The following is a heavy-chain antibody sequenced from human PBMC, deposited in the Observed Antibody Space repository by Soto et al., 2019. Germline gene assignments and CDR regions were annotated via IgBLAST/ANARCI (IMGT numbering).Heavy chain of an antibody. CDR1: GFSLSTSGMR. Sequence: GPTRVNPTQTLTLTCTFSGFSLSTSGMRVSWIRQPPGKALEWLARIDWDDDKLYSTSLKTRLTISKDTSKNQVVLTMTNMDPVDTATYYCARSIVAAGNRWFDPRGQGALLTLSS. D-gene: IGHD6-13*01. J-gene: IGHJ5*02. CDR2: IDWDDDK. V-gene: IGHV2-70*04. CDR3: ARSIVAAGNRWFDP.